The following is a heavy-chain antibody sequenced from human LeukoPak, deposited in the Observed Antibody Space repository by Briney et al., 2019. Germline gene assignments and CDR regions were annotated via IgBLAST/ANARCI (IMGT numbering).Heavy chain of an antibody. Sequence: SETLSLTCTVSGGSISNYYWSWIRQPPGKGLEWIGYIYYIGSTNYNPSLKSRVTISVDTSKNQFSLKLSSVTAADTAVYYCGKDWDYMDVWGKGTTVTISS. CDR2: IYYIGST. D-gene: IGHD3-16*01. CDR3: GKDWDYMDV. CDR1: GGSISNYY. J-gene: IGHJ6*03. V-gene: IGHV4-59*01.